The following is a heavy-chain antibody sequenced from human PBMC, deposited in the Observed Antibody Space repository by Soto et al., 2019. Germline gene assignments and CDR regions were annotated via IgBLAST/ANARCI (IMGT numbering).Heavy chain of an antibody. CDR2: INAGNGNT. Sequence: ASVKVSCKASGYTFTSYAMHWVRQAPGQRLEWMGWINAGNGNTKYSQKFQGRVTITRDTSASTACMELSSLRSEDTAVYYCARDPHQWAYSSSPEYYFDYWGQGTLVTVSS. V-gene: IGHV1-3*01. CDR1: GYTFTSYA. D-gene: IGHD6-13*01. CDR3: ARDPHQWAYSSSPEYYFDY. J-gene: IGHJ4*02.